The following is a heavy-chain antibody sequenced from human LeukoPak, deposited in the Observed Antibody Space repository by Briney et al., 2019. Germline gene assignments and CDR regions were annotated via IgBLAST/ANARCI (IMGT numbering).Heavy chain of an antibody. CDR1: GGSLENNH. V-gene: IGHV4-4*07. CDR3: ARDPLRSSFDS. J-gene: IGHJ4*02. CDR2: LHVSGNT. D-gene: IGHD1-26*01. Sequence: SVTLSLTCAVSGGSLENNHWAWIRLPAGKGLEWIGRLHVSGNTNFNPSLKSRVTISVDTSKNQFSLKMTSMTAADTAVYFCARDPLRSSFDSWGQGILVTV.